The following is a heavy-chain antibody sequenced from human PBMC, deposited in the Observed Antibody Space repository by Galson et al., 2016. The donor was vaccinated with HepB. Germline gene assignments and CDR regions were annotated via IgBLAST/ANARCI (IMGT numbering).Heavy chain of an antibody. Sequence: QSGAEVKKPGESLKISCKGSGYRFPSQWIGWVRQMPGKGLEWMGIIYLGDSDTRYSPFSQGQVTISADKSVNTAYLQWSSLKASDTAMYYCATLGASPYYFDYWGQGTLVTVSS. J-gene: IGHJ4*02. CDR3: ATLGASPYYFDY. CDR1: GYRFPSQW. V-gene: IGHV5-51*03. CDR2: IYLGDSDT.